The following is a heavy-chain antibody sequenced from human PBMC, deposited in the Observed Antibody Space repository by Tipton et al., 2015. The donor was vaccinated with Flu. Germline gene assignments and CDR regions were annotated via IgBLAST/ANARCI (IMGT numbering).Heavy chain of an antibody. D-gene: IGHD2-2*01. CDR1: GYTFTSYG. V-gene: IGHV1-18*01. Sequence: QLVQSGAEVKEPGASVKVSCKASGYTFTSYGISWVRQAPGHGLEWMAWISAYNGNTNCAQKLQGRVTMTTDTSTSTAYMELRSLRSDDTAVYYCARDEKRSCTGTSCNYFDYWGQGTLVTVSS. J-gene: IGHJ4*02. CDR2: ISAYNGNT. CDR3: ARDEKRSCTGTSCNYFDY.